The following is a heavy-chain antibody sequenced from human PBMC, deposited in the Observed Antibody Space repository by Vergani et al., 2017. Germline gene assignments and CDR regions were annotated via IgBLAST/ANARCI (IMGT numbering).Heavy chain of an antibody. D-gene: IGHD1-26*01. V-gene: IGHV5-10-1*03. CDR2: IDPSDSYT. Sequence: EVQLVQSGAEVKKPGESLRISCKGSGYSFTSYWISWVRQMPGKGLEWMGRIDPSDSYTNSSPSFQGHVTISADKSISTAYLQWSSLKASDTAMYYCARLGWWDDLGWYFDLWGRGTLVTVSS. J-gene: IGHJ2*01. CDR1: GYSFTSYW. CDR3: ARLGWWDDLGWYFDL.